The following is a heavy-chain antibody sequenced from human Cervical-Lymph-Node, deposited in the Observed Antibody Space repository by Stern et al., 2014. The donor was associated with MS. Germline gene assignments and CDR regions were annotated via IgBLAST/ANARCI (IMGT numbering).Heavy chain of an antibody. CDR3: ARLRGYNVLTGYLDY. V-gene: IGHV1-46*01. Sequence: QVQLVQSGAEVKKPGASVKISCKASGYTFTIYYMHWVRQAPGQGLEWMGIINPSGDSTSYAQKFEGRVTMTRDTSTSTVNMELSSLTSGDTAVYYCARLRGYNVLTGYLDYWGRGTLVTVSS. CDR1: GYTFTIYY. J-gene: IGHJ4*02. D-gene: IGHD3-9*01. CDR2: INPSGDST.